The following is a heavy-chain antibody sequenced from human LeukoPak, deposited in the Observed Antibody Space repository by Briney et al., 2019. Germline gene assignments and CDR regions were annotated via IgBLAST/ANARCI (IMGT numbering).Heavy chain of an antibody. CDR3: AKDFVAAAGRFDY. J-gene: IGHJ4*02. V-gene: IGHV4-34*01. Sequence: ETLSLTCAVYGGSFSGYYWSWIRQPPGKGLEWIGEINHSGSTNYNPSLKSRVTISVDTSKNQFSLKLSSVTAADTAIYYCAKDFVAAAGRFDYWGQGALVTVSS. D-gene: IGHD6-13*01. CDR2: INHSGST. CDR1: GGSFSGYY.